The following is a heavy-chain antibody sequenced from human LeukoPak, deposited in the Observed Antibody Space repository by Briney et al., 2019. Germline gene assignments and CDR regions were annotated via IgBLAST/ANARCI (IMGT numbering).Heavy chain of an antibody. CDR2: IYSAGDS. CDR3: ASHYCSAGSCYFDG. V-gene: IGHV3-53*01. D-gene: IGHD2-8*02. CDR1: GFSISYNY. Sequence: GGSLRLSCVVSGFSISYNYMSWVRQAPGKGLEWVSLIYSAGDSYYADSVKGRFIISKDNSKNTVYLQMNRLRPEDTAAYYCASHYCSAGSCYFDGWGQGTLVAVSS. J-gene: IGHJ4*02.